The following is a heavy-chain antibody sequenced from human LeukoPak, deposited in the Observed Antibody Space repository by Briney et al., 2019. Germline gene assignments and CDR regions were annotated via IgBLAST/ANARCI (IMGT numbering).Heavy chain of an antibody. CDR3: ARGSATGGWYLNLGY. D-gene: IGHD6-19*01. Sequence: GASVKVSCKASGYTFTSYYIHWVRQAPGQGLEWVGWIHPNSGATKYAQNFQDRVTLTRDTSISTASMELSSLRSDDTAIYYCARGSATGGWYLNLGYWGQGTLITLPS. CDR1: GYTFTSYY. V-gene: IGHV1-2*02. CDR2: IHPNSGAT. J-gene: IGHJ4*02.